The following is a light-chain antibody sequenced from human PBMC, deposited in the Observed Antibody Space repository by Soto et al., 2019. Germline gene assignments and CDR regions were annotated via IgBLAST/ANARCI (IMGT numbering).Light chain of an antibody. J-gene: IGLJ3*02. CDR2: EDH. CDR1: GGSISTNY. Sequence: FMLTQPHSVSESPGKTVTISCTGSGGSISTNYVQWYQQRPGSAPTTVIYEDHRRPSGVPDRFSGSIDRSSNSASLTISGLKTEDEADYYCQSYDSTNQVFGGGTKLTVL. V-gene: IGLV6-57*02. CDR3: QSYDSTNQV.